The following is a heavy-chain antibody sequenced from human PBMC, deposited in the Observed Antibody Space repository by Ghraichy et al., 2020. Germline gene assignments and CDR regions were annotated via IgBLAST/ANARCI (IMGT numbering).Heavy chain of an antibody. D-gene: IGHD6-13*01. CDR2: IPYDGSDR. J-gene: IGHJ4*02. Sequence: GGSLRLSCAASGFTFSIYGMHWVRQAPGKGLEWVAFIPYDGSDRAYADSVKGRFTISRDNSKNTLYLQMNTLRAEDTAVYYCAKDSMSTITAVGSRLDYWGQGTPVTVSS. CDR3: AKDSMSTITAVGSRLDY. V-gene: IGHV3-30*02. CDR1: GFTFSIYG.